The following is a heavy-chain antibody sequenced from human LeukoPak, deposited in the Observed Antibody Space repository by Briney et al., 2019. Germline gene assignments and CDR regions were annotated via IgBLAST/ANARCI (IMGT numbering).Heavy chain of an antibody. CDR1: GFTFSSYA. J-gene: IGHJ4*02. CDR2: ISGSGGST. V-gene: IGHV3-23*01. Sequence: GGSLRLSCAASGFTFSSYAMSWVRQAPGRGLEWVSAISGSGGSTYYADSVKGRFTISRDNSKNTLYLQMNSLRAEDTAVYYCAKNQLVTVYFDYWGQGTLVTVSS. D-gene: IGHD6-13*01. CDR3: AKNQLVTVYFDY.